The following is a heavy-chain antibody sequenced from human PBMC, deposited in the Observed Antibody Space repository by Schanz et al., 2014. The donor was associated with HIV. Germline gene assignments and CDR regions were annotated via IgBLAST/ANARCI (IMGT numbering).Heavy chain of an antibody. CDR1: GFTLSSYG. CDR2: ISYDGTNK. CDR3: VRSGHLRSDPFDY. Sequence: QVQLVESGGGVVQPGRSLRLSCGASGFTLSSYGMHWVRQAPGKGLEWVAIISYDGTNKYYADSVKGRFTISRDNSKNTLYLQMNSLRDEDTAVYYCVRSGHLRSDPFDYWGQGTMVTVSS. J-gene: IGHJ3*01. V-gene: IGHV3-30*03. D-gene: IGHD3-16*01.